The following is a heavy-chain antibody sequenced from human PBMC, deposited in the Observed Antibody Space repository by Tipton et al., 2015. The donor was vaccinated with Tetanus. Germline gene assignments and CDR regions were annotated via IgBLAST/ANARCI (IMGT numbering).Heavy chain of an antibody. J-gene: IGHJ4*02. CDR2: ISGGSSYI. V-gene: IGHV3-21*01. Sequence: SLRLSCAASGFTFRTYPMHWVRQAPGKGLEWVSSISGGSSYIDYADSVKGRFTISRDNTKKSLYLQMNSLRAEDTAVYYCARDIGGRDMYTKYYFDLWGQGTQVTVSS. CDR3: ARDIGGRDMYTKYYFDL. D-gene: IGHD5-24*01. CDR1: GFTFRTYP.